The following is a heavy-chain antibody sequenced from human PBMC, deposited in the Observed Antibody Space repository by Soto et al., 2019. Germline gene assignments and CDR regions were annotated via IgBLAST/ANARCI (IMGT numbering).Heavy chain of an antibody. Sequence: SVKVSCKASGGTFSSYAISWVRQAPGQGLEWMGGIIPIFGTANYAQKFQGRVTITADKSTSTAYMELSSLRSEDTAVYYCASSSGSYYRYFDDWGQGTLVTVAS. V-gene: IGHV1-69*06. CDR2: IIPIFGTA. CDR3: ASSSGSYYRYFDD. CDR1: GGTFSSYA. J-gene: IGHJ4*02. D-gene: IGHD1-26*01.